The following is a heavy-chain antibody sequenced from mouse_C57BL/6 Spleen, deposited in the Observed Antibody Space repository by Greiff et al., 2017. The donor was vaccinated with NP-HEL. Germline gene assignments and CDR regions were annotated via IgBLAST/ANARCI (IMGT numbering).Heavy chain of an antibody. V-gene: IGHV5-4*01. D-gene: IGHD3-3*01. J-gene: IGHJ4*01. CDR3: ARDRGAYAMDY. CDR1: GFTFSSYA. Sequence: EVKLVESGGGLVKPGGSLKLSCAASGFTFSSYAMSWVRQTPEKGLEWVATISDGGSYTYYPDNVKGRFTISRDNAKNNLYLQMSHLKSEDTAMYYCARDRGAYAMDYWGQGTSVTVSS. CDR2: ISDGGSYT.